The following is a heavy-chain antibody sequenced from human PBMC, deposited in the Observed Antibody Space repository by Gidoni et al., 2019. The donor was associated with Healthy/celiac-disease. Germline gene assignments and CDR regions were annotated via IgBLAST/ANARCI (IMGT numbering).Heavy chain of an antibody. CDR1: GFPSSSYS. Sequence: EVPLVESGGGLVQPGRSLRLSCAASGFPSSSYSMNWVRQAPRKGLEWVSYISSSSSTIYYADSVKGRFTISRDNAKNSLYLQMNSLRAEDTAVYYCARDLGSGWYGEFDYWGQGTLVTVSS. V-gene: IGHV3-48*01. CDR2: ISSSSSTI. J-gene: IGHJ4*02. CDR3: ARDLGSGWYGEFDY. D-gene: IGHD6-19*01.